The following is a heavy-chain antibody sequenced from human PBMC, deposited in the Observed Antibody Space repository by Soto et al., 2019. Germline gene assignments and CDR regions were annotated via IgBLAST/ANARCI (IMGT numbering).Heavy chain of an antibody. Sequence: EVQLLESGGALVQPGGSLRLSCAASGFTFSNHAMNWVRQAPGKGLAWVSTISDRGSTYYADSVKGRSTISRDNSKNTLYLQMNSLRAEDTAVYYCARDPGGHYCTSTSCLYFFDHWGQGTLVIVSS. CDR2: ISDRGST. CDR3: ARDPGGHYCTSTSCLYFFDH. D-gene: IGHD2-2*01. V-gene: IGHV3-23*01. CDR1: GFTFSNHA. J-gene: IGHJ4*02.